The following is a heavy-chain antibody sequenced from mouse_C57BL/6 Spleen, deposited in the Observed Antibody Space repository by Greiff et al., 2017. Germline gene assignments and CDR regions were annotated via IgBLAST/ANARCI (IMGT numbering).Heavy chain of an antibody. CDR3: ARFGDSEYGNHRRWYIDV. D-gene: IGHD2-10*02. CDR1: GYTFTSYW. CDR2: IYPGSGST. J-gene: IGHJ1*03. Sequence: QVHVKQPGAELVKPGASVKISCKASGYTFTSYWITWVKQRPGQGLEWIGDIYPGSGSTNYNEKFKSKATLTVDTSSSTAYMQLSSLTSADSAVDYCARFGDSEYGNHRRWYIDVWGTGTTVTVSS. V-gene: IGHV1-55*01.